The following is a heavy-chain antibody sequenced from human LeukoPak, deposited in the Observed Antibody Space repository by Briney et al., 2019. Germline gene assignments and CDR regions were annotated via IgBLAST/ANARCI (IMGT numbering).Heavy chain of an antibody. D-gene: IGHD6-13*01. Sequence: GGSLRLSCAASGFTFSTYSMSWVRQAPGKGLEWVSSLDSSSTYIYYADSAKGRFTISRDNAKNSLYLQMNSLRAEDTAVYYCASSAAGTEDDYWGQGTLVTVSS. J-gene: IGHJ4*02. CDR1: GFTFSTYS. CDR2: LDSSSTYI. CDR3: ASSAAGTEDDY. V-gene: IGHV3-21*01.